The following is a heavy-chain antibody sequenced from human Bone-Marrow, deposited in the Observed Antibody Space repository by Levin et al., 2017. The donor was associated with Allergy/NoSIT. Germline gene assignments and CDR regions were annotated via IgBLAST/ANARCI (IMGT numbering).Heavy chain of an antibody. J-gene: IGHJ4*02. CDR3: ARDRDGYCSDGSCGT. D-gene: IGHD2-15*01. CDR2: IYYSGST. CDR1: GGSISSSSYY. V-gene: IGHV4-39*07. Sequence: SETLSLTCTVSGGSISSSSYYWGWIRQPPGKGLEWIGSIYYSGSTYYNPSLKSRVTISVDTSKNQFSLKLSSVTAADTAVYYCARDRDGYCSDGSCGTWGQGTLVTVSS.